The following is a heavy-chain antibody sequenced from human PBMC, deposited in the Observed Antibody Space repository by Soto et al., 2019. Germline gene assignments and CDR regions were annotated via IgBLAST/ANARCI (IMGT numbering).Heavy chain of an antibody. Sequence: SSETLSLTCTVSGGSISSSSYYWGWIRQPPGKGLEWIGSIYYSGSTYYNPSLKSRVTISVDTSKNQFSLKLSSVTAADTAVYYCARLEKSRWSEWLLFHFDYWGQGTLVTVSS. D-gene: IGHD3-3*01. CDR1: GGSISSSSYY. V-gene: IGHV4-39*01. CDR3: ARLEKSRWSEWLLFHFDY. CDR2: IYYSGST. J-gene: IGHJ4*02.